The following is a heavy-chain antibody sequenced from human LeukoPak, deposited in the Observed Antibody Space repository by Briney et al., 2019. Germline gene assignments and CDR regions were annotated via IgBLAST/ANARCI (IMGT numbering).Heavy chain of an antibody. V-gene: IGHV1-69*13. CDR1: GGTFSSYA. D-gene: IGHD6-19*01. J-gene: IGHJ6*02. CDR2: IIPIFGTA. Sequence: ASVKVSCKASGGTFSSYAISWVRQAPGQGLEWMGGIIPIFGTANYAQKFQGRVTITADESTSTAYMELSSLRSEDTAVYYCARDSGYSSGWYPGYYYYGMDVWGQGTTVTVSS. CDR3: ARDSGYSSGWYPGYYYYGMDV.